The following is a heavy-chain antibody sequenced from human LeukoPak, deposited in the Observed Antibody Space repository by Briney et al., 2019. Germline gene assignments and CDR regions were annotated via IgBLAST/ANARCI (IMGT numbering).Heavy chain of an antibody. J-gene: IGHJ5*02. CDR2: ISSSGSTI. D-gene: IGHD4-17*01. CDR1: GFTFSDYY. Sequence: GGSLRLSCAASGFTFSDYYMSWIRQAPGKGLEWVSYISSSGSTIYYADSVKGRFTISRDNAKNSLYLQMNSLRAEDTAVYYCAREVTTVTTHWFDPWGQGTLVTVSS. CDR3: AREVTTVTTHWFDP. V-gene: IGHV3-11*01.